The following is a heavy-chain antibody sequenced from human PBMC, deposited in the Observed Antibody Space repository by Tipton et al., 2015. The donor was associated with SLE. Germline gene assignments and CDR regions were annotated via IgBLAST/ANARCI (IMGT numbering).Heavy chain of an antibody. CDR1: GVSISNFY. CDR2: IYYSGSP. V-gene: IGHV4-59*12. CDR3: ARVSYYFWSVYLGFDY. D-gene: IGHD3-3*01. Sequence: TLSLTCTVPGVSISNFYWSWIRQPPGKGLEWSGYIYYSGSPYYNPSLKSRVTISVNTSKNQFSLKLRSVTAADTAVYYCARVSYYFWSVYLGFDYWGQGTLVTVSS. J-gene: IGHJ4*02.